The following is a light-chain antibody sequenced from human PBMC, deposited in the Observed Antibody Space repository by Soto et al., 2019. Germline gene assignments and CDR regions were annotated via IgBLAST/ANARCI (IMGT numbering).Light chain of an antibody. CDR2: DAS. V-gene: IGKV1-33*01. CDR3: QQYDNLPIT. CDR1: QDINNF. Sequence: DIQMTQSPSSLSASVGDRVTITCQASQDINNFLNWYQQKPGKAPKLLIYDASKLDTGVPSRFRGSRSGTAFTFTISSLQPDDVATYYCQQYDNLPITFGPGTKVEIK. J-gene: IGKJ3*01.